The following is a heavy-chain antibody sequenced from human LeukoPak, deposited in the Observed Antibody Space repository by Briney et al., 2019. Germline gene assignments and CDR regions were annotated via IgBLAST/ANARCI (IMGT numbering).Heavy chain of an antibody. D-gene: IGHD1-26*01. J-gene: IGHJ3*02. Sequence: GGSLRLSCAASGFTFSSYGMHWVRQAPGKGLEWGAVIWYDGSNKYYADSVKGRFTISRDNSKNTLYLQMNSLRAEDTAVYYCARDRILGAIGSDAFDTWGQGTMVTVSS. V-gene: IGHV3-33*01. CDR2: IWYDGSNK. CDR1: GFTFSSYG. CDR3: ARDRILGAIGSDAFDT.